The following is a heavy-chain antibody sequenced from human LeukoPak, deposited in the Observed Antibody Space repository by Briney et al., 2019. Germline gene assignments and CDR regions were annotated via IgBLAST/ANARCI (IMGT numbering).Heavy chain of an antibody. CDR1: GYTLTSYD. Sequence: ASVKVSCKASGYTLTSYDINWVRQATGQGLEWMGWMNPNSGNTGYAQKFQGRVTMTRNTSISTAYMELSSLRSEDTAVYYCARGRRSSSWYRWFDPWGQGTLVTVSS. CDR3: ARGRRSSSWYRWFDP. CDR2: MNPNSGNT. J-gene: IGHJ5*02. D-gene: IGHD6-13*01. V-gene: IGHV1-8*01.